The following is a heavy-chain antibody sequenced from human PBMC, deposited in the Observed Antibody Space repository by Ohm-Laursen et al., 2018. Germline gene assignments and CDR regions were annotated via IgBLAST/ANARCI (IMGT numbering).Heavy chain of an antibody. V-gene: IGHV4-39*01. D-gene: IGHD3-22*01. Sequence: SDTLSLTCTVAGGSISRSSYYWGWIRQPPGKGLEWIGSIYYSGSTYYNPSLKSRVTISVDASKNQFSLKLSSVTAADTAVYYCARHHTGGYYFFDYWGQGTLVTVSS. J-gene: IGHJ4*02. CDR2: IYYSGST. CDR1: GGSISRSSYY. CDR3: ARHHTGGYYFFDY.